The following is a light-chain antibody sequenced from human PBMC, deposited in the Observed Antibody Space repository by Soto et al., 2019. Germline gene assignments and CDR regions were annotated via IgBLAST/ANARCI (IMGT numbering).Light chain of an antibody. Sequence: EIVLTQSPGTLSLSPGERATLSCRASQSVSSSYLAWYQQKPGQAPRLLIYGASTRATGIPARFSGSGSGTEFTLTISSLQSEAFAVYYCQQYNNCPPAFGQGTKVDIK. J-gene: IGKJ1*01. CDR2: GAS. V-gene: IGKV3-15*01. CDR3: QQYNNCPPA. CDR1: QSVSSSY.